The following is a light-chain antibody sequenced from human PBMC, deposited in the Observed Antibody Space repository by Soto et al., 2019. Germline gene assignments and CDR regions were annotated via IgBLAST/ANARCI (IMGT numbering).Light chain of an antibody. V-gene: IGLV2-14*01. J-gene: IGLJ1*01. Sequence: QSALSQPASVSGSPGQSITISCTGTSSDAGGFEYVSWYQHQPGKAPKLIIYDVTKRPSGISNRFSGSKSGNTASLTISGIQAVDEGDYYCGSITRSSTSVFGTGTKLTVL. CDR2: DVT. CDR3: GSITRSSTSV. CDR1: SSDAGGFEY.